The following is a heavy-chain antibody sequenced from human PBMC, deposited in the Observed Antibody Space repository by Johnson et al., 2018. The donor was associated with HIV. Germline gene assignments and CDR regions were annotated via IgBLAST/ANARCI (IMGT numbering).Heavy chain of an antibody. D-gene: IGHD5-24*01. J-gene: IGHJ3*02. Sequence: QVLLVESGGGLVQPGGSLRRSCAASGFTFSNYGIHWVRQAPGKGLEWVASTWFDGSKKYYSDSVRGRFIISRDNAKNSLYRQMNSLRAEDTAVYYCAREVRRWLQFDAFDIWGQGTMVTVSS. CDR1: GFTFSNYG. CDR3: AREVRRWLQFDAFDI. V-gene: IGHV3-33*01. CDR2: TWFDGSKK.